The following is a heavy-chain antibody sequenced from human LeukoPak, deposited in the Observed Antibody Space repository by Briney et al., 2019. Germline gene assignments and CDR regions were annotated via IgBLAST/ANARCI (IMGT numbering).Heavy chain of an antibody. J-gene: IGHJ4*02. V-gene: IGHV4-4*02. CDR2: IFYSGSV. CDR3: VRDRNSNLRLGF. CDR1: GGSINSSNW. D-gene: IGHD5-12*01. Sequence: PSGTLSLTCDVSGGSINSSNWWSWVRQSPEKGLERIGQIFYSGSVNYSPSFKSRVTISVDTSKNLFSLRLTSMTAADTAIYYCVRDRNSNLRLGFWGPGTLVTVSS.